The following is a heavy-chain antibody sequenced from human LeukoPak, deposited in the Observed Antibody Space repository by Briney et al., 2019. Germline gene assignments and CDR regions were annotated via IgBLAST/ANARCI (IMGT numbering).Heavy chain of an antibody. CDR2: ISYDGRNQ. CDR3: ARYGGFLDY. CDR1: GFTFSNYA. V-gene: IGHV3-30*04. Sequence: GGSLTLSCAASGFTFSNYAMHWVRQAPGKGLEWVAVISYDGRNQYYADSVKGRFTVSRDNSKSTLYLQMNRLRGEDTAVYSCARYGGFLDYWGQGTLVTVSS. D-gene: IGHD3-16*01. J-gene: IGHJ4*02.